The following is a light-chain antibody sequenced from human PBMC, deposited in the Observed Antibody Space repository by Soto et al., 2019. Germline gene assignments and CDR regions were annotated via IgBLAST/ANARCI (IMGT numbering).Light chain of an antibody. V-gene: IGKV4-1*01. CDR3: QQYYSTPLT. J-gene: IGKJ4*01. CDR2: WAS. Sequence: DIVMTQSPDSLAVSLGERATINCKSSQSLLYSSNNKNYLAWYQQKPGQPPKLLIYWASPRESGVPDRFSGSGSGTDFTLTISSLQAEDVAVYYCQQYYSTPLTFGGGTKVEIQ. CDR1: QSLLYSSNNKNY.